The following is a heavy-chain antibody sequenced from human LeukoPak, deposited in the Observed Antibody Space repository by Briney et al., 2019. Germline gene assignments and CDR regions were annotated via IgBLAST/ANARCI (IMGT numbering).Heavy chain of an antibody. J-gene: IGHJ4*02. CDR1: GFTFSSYA. CDR2: ICGSGGST. CDR3: AKFGGVVVPAATTTDY. V-gene: IGHV3-23*01. D-gene: IGHD2-2*01. Sequence: GGSLRLPCAASGFTFSSYAMSWVRQAPGKGLEWVSAICGSGGSTYYADSVKGRFTISRDNSKNTLYLQMNSLRAEDTAVYYCAKFGGVVVPAATTTDYWGQGTLVTVSS.